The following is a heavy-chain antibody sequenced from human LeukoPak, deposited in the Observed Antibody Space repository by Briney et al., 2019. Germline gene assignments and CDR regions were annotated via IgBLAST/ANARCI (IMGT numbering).Heavy chain of an antibody. Sequence: SVKVSCKASGGTFSSFGISWVRQAPGQGLEWMGGIIPIFGSANYAPKFQSRVTITADASTTTAYMELSRLRPEDTAVYYCARSSGEMATIDYYMDVWGIGTTVTVSS. D-gene: IGHD5-24*01. CDR3: ARSSGEMATIDYYMDV. CDR1: GGTFSSFG. J-gene: IGHJ6*03. CDR2: IIPIFGSA. V-gene: IGHV1-69*13.